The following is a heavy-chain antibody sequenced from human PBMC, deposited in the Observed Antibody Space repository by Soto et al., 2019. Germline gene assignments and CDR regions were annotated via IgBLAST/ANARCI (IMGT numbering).Heavy chain of an antibody. V-gene: IGHV3-23*01. D-gene: IGHD2-8*01. CDR1: GFSFSTYT. J-gene: IGHJ4*02. CDR3: AKARCSTTNCYVPDY. Sequence: PGGSLRLSCAASGFSFSTYTMSWVRRAPGKGLEWVSSISGSGGSPSYADSVQGRFFIPRDNPKQTLYLQMNSLRAEDTAVYYCAKARCSTTNCYVPDYWGQGILVTVSS. CDR2: ISGSGGSP.